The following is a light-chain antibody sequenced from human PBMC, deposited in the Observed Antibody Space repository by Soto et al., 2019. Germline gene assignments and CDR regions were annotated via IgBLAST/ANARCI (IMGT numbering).Light chain of an antibody. CDR3: QQYNNWPLT. Sequence: DIVMTQSPATLSVSPGERATLSCRASQSVSSNLAWYQQKPGQAPRLLNYGASTRATGIPARFSGSGSGTEFTLSISSLQSEDFAVYYCQQYNNWPLTFGGGTKV. J-gene: IGKJ4*01. V-gene: IGKV3-15*01. CDR1: QSVSSN. CDR2: GAS.